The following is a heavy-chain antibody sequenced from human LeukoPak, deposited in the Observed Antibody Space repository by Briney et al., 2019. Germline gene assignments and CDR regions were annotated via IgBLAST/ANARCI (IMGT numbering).Heavy chain of an antibody. CDR1: DTSFATYY. V-gene: IGHV4-59*01. J-gene: IGHJ5*02. Sequence: DPLSLTCTVLDTSFATYYSTGIPQPPGKAREWSGYIYYRASTNYNPSLKSRVTISVDTSKNQFSLKLSSVTAADTAVYYCARRGGGGYCSSTSCLDNWFDPWGQGTLVTVSS. CDR3: ARRGGGGYCSSTSCLDNWFDP. CDR2: IYYRAST. D-gene: IGHD2-2*01.